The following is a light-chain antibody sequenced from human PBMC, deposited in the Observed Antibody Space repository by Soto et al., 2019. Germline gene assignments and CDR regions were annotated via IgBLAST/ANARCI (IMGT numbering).Light chain of an antibody. CDR3: QTWGTGIQV. V-gene: IGLV4-69*01. CDR2: LNSDGSH. J-gene: IGLJ2*01. CDR1: SGHSSYA. Sequence: QSVLTQSPSASASLAASVKLTCTLSSGHSSYAIAWHQQQPEKGPRYLMKLNSDGSHSKGDGIPDRFSGSTSGAERYLTISSLQSEDEADYYCQTWGTGIQVFGGGTKVTVL.